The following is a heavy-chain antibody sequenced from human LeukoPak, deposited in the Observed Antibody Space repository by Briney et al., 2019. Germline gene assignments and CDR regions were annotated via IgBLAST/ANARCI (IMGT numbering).Heavy chain of an antibody. CDR2: ISAYNGST. CDR1: GYTFTSYG. Sequence: EASVKVSCEASGYTFTSYGISWVRQAPGQGLEWMGWISAYNGSTNYAQKLQGRVTMTTDTSTSTAYMELRSLRSDDTAVYYCARDQMLEWELLRRGAFDIWGQGTMVTVSS. V-gene: IGHV1-18*01. D-gene: IGHD1-26*01. J-gene: IGHJ3*02. CDR3: ARDQMLEWELLRRGAFDI.